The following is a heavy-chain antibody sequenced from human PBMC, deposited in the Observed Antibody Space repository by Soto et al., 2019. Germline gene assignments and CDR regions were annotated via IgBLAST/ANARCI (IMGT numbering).Heavy chain of an antibody. V-gene: IGHV3-30-3*01. CDR1: GFTFSSYA. CDR2: ISYDGSNK. J-gene: IGHJ4*02. CDR3: ASSPQIYGDRRLDY. D-gene: IGHD4-17*01. Sequence: QVQLVESGGGVVQPGRSLRLSCAASGFTFSSYAMHWVRQAPGKGLEWVAVISYDGSNKYYADSVKGRFTISRDNSKNTLYLQMNSLSAEDTAVYYCASSPQIYGDRRLDYWGQGTLVTVSS.